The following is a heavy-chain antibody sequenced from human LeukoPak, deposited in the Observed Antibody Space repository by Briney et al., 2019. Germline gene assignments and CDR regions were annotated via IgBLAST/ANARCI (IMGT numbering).Heavy chain of an antibody. CDR1: GFTFSSYG. CDR2: ISGSGGST. J-gene: IGHJ4*02. D-gene: IGHD2-15*01. Sequence: QPGGSLRLSCAASGFTFSSYGMSWVRQAPGKGLEWVSAISGSGGSTYYADSVKGRFTISRDNSKNTLYLQMNSLRAEDTAVYYCAKAGAVVVAAAKYFDYWGQGTLVTVSS. V-gene: IGHV3-23*01. CDR3: AKAGAVVVAAAKYFDY.